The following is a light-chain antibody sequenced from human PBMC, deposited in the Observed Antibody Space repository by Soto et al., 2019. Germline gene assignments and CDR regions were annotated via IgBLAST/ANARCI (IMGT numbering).Light chain of an antibody. V-gene: IGKV3-15*01. CDR3: QQPGYT. CDR2: GAS. Sequence: EIVMTQSPATLSVSPGERATLSCRASQSVSSNLAWYQQKPGQAPRLLIYGASTRATGIPARFSGSGSGTEFTLTISSLQSEDFAVYYCQQPGYTLGQGTKLEIK. J-gene: IGKJ2*01. CDR1: QSVSSN.